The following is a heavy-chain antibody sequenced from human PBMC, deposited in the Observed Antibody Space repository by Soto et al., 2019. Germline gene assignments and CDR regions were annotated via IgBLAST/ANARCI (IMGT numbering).Heavy chain of an antibody. CDR3: ARVNRGSGSYYPLYYYYYGMDV. J-gene: IGHJ6*02. CDR2: ISYDGSNK. Sequence: GGSLRLSCAASGFTFSSYAMHWVRQAPGKGLEWVAVISYDGSNKYYADSVKGRFTISRDNSKNTLYLQMNSLRAEDTAVYYCARVNRGSGSYYPLYYYYYGMDVWGQGTTVTVSS. V-gene: IGHV3-30-3*01. CDR1: GFTFSSYA. D-gene: IGHD3-10*01.